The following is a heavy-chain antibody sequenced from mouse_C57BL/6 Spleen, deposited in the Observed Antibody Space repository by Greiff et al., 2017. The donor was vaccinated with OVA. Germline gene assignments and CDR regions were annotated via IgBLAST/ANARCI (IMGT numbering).Heavy chain of an antibody. V-gene: IGHV2-6-1*01. CDR3: ARHLATVVNAMDY. J-gene: IGHJ4*01. Sequence: QVHVKQSGPGLVAPSQSLSITCTVSGFSLTSYGVHWVRQPPGKGLEWLVVIWSDGSTTYNAALKSRLSISNDNSKSQVILKMNSLQTDDTAMYYCARHLATVVNAMDYWGQGTSVTVSS. D-gene: IGHD1-1*01. CDR2: IWSDGST. CDR1: GFSLTSYG.